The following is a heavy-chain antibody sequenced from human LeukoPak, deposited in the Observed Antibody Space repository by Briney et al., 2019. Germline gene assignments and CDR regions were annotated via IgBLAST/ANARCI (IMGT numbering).Heavy chain of an antibody. V-gene: IGHV3-30*02. CDR3: ARDKGLLSDY. Sequence: PGGSLRLSCAASGFTFSSYGMHWVRQAPGKGLEWVAFIRYDGSNKYYADSVKGRFTISRDNAKNSLYLQMSSLRAEDTAVYYCARDKGLLSDYWGQGTLVTVSS. CDR1: GFTFSSYG. CDR2: IRYDGSNK. D-gene: IGHD2/OR15-2a*01. J-gene: IGHJ4*02.